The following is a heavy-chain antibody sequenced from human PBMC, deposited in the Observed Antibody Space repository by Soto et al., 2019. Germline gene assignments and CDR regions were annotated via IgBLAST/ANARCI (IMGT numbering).Heavy chain of an antibody. D-gene: IGHD6-19*01. J-gene: IGHJ6*02. V-gene: IGHV3-30*18. CDR1: GFTFSSYG. CDR2: ISYDGSNK. Sequence: GGSLRLSCAASGFTFSSYGMHWVRQAPGKGLEWVAVISYDGSNKYYADSVKGRFTISRDNSKNTLYLQMNSLRAEDTAVYYCAKDIERQWLYYYGMDVWGQGTTVTVSS. CDR3: AKDIERQWLYYYGMDV.